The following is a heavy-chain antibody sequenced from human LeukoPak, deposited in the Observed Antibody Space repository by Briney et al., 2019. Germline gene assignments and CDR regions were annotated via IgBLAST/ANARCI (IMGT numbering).Heavy chain of an antibody. Sequence: GGSLRLSCAASGFTFSSYSMNWVRQAPGKGLEWVSSISSSSSYIYYADSVKGRFTIPRDNAKNSLYLQMNSLRAEDTAVYYCARDFLQDHYGDYDPSYYFDYWGQGTLVTVSS. CDR2: ISSSSSYI. V-gene: IGHV3-21*01. CDR1: GFTFSSYS. D-gene: IGHD4-17*01. CDR3: ARDFLQDHYGDYDPSYYFDY. J-gene: IGHJ4*02.